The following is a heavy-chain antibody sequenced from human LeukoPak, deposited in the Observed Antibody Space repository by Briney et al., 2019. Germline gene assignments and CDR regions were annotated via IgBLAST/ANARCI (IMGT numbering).Heavy chain of an antibody. D-gene: IGHD3-10*01. CDR3: ASSYGSGSYQYIIGDLPIYGMDV. CDR2: SYSSGSS. CDR1: GGSISSCGYY. V-gene: IGHV4-31*03. J-gene: IGHJ6*04. Sequence: AQTLSLSCTVSGGSISSCGYYWSWIPQHPGKGLVWIGYSYSSGSSYSNSSLKSRVTISVDTSKNQFSLKLSSVTAADTAVYYCASSYGSGSYQYIIGDLPIYGMDVWGKGTTVTVSS.